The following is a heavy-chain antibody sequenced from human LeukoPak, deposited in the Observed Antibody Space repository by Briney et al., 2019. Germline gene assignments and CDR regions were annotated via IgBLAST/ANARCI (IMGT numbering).Heavy chain of an antibody. J-gene: IGHJ4*02. V-gene: IGHV3-23*01. Sequence: GGSLRLSCAASGFTFSNSPMTWVRQAPGKGLEWVAAISTSGSDTIYTEYVKDRFTISRDNSTSTLYLQMNSLRAEDTAVYYCAKGGNYAPLDYWGQGTLVTVSS. D-gene: IGHD1-7*01. CDR1: GFTFSNSP. CDR3: AKGGNYAPLDY. CDR2: ISTSGSDT.